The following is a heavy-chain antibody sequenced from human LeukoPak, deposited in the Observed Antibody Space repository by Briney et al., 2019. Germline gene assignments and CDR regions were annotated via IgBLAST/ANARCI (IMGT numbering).Heavy chain of an antibody. J-gene: IGHJ6*02. CDR1: GGSFSGYY. D-gene: IGHD6-13*01. Sequence: SETLSLTCAVYGGSFSGYYWSWIRQPPGKGLEWIGEINHSGSTNYNPSLKSRVTISVDTSKNQFSLKLSPVTAADTAVYYCARGRVYSSSWYPPYYYGMDVWGQGTTVTVSS. CDR2: INHSGST. V-gene: IGHV4-34*01. CDR3: ARGRVYSSSWYPPYYYGMDV.